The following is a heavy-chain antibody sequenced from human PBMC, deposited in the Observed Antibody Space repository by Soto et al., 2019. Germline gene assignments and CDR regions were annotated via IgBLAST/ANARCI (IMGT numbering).Heavy chain of an antibody. CDR2: ISVYNGNT. D-gene: IGHD3-3*01. V-gene: IGHV1-18*01. CDR1: GYTFTSYG. J-gene: IGHJ4*02. CDR3: ARVYDFWSGYSNPFHY. Sequence: ASVKVSCKASGYTFTSYGISWVRQAPGQGLEWMGWISVYNGNTNYAQKFQDRVTMTTDTSTSTAYMELRSLRSDDTAVYYCARVYDFWSGYSNPFHYWGQGTLVTVSS.